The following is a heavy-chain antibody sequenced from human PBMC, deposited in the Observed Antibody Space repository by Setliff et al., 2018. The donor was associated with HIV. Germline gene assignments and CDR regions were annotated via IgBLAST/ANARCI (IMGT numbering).Heavy chain of an antibody. CDR1: TFSVSDYA. CDR2: VSNTGRRT. Sequence: LRLSCAASTFSVSDYAMSWVRQAPGKGLEWVSAVSNTGRRTFYADSVKGRFTISKDNFENVVYLQMNSLRVDDTAVYYCVKDAYSSGKPGISWGQGTQVTVS. V-gene: IGHV3-23*05. D-gene: IGHD3-22*01. CDR3: VKDAYSSGKPGIS. J-gene: IGHJ4*02.